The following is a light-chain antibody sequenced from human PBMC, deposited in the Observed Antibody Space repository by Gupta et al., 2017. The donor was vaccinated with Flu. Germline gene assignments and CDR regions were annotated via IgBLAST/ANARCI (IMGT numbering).Light chain of an antibody. V-gene: IGKV3-11*01. CDR2: DAS. Sequence: DIVLTQSPATLSLSPGERATLSCRASQSVSSYLAWYQQKPGQAPRLLIYDASNRATGIPARFSGSGSGTDFTLTISSLEPEDLAVYYCQQRSNWPPTFGQGTKLEIK. CDR1: QSVSSY. CDR3: QQRSNWPPT. J-gene: IGKJ2*01.